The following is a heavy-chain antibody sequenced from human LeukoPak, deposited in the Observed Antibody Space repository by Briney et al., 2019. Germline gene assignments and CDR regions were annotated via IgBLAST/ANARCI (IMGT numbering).Heavy chain of an antibody. CDR2: IYHSGST. D-gene: IGHD6-13*01. V-gene: IGHV4-38-2*02. CDR3: ARDYSSSWYRWFDP. Sequence: PSETLSLTCTVSGYSISSGYYWGWIRPPPGKGLEWIGSIYHSGSTYYNPSLKSRVTISVDTSKNQFSLKLSSVTAADTAVYYCARDYSSSWYRWFDPWGQGTLVTVSS. CDR1: GYSISSGYY. J-gene: IGHJ5*02.